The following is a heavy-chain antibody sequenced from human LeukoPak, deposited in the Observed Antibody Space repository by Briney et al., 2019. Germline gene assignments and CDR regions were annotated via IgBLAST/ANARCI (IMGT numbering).Heavy chain of an antibody. D-gene: IGHD4-17*01. CDR2: ISSSSSYI. J-gene: IGHJ4*02. Sequence: GGSLRLSCAASGFTFSSYSMNWVRQAPGEGLEWVSSISSSSSYIYYADSVKGRFTISRDNAKNSLYLQMNSLRAEDTTVYYCAREVYGELAFENWGQGTLVTVSS. CDR3: AREVYGELAFEN. V-gene: IGHV3-21*01. CDR1: GFTFSSYS.